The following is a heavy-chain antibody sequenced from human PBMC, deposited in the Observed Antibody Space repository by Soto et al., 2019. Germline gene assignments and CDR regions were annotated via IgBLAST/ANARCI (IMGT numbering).Heavy chain of an antibody. CDR3: VKDRCSSTSCYDSGLGHFQY. CDR1: GFTFSNYA. CDR2: ISYDGDDK. D-gene: IGHD2-2*01. V-gene: IGHV3-30*18. Sequence: QVQLVESGGGVVQPGRSLRLSCAASGFTFSNYAMHWVRQAPGKGLEWVSIISYDGDDKYYADSVKGRFTISRDNSKNTLYLQMNSLRAEDTALYYCVKDRCSSTSCYDSGLGHFQYWGQGTLVTVPS. J-gene: IGHJ1*01.